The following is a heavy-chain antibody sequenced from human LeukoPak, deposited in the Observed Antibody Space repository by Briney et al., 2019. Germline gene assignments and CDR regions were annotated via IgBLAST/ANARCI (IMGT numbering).Heavy chain of an antibody. D-gene: IGHD4-17*01. Sequence: ASVKVSCKASGGTFTNYAISWVRQAPGQGLEWMGGIIPLLGTPNYAHKFQGRVIITADDSTSTAYMELTSLRSEDTAVYYCAEDSSMVTTRAPYYYYYLDVWGQGTTVTVSS. CDR1: GGTFTNYA. CDR3: AEDSSMVTTRAPYYYYYLDV. CDR2: IIPLLGTP. J-gene: IGHJ6*02. V-gene: IGHV1-69*01.